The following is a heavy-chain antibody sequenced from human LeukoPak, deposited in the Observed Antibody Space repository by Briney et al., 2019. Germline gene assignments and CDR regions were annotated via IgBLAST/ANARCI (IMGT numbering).Heavy chain of an antibody. J-gene: IGHJ4*02. CDR2: INPSDGST. CDR3: ARDSLPYYYSSGSHNPADY. V-gene: IGHV1-46*01. D-gene: IGHD3-10*01. Sequence: ASVKASCKASGYTLTSYYMHWVRQALGQGLEWMGIINPSDGSTSYAQKFQGRVTMTRDTSTSTVYMELYSLKSEDTAVYYCARDSLPYYYSSGSHNPADYWGQGTLVTVSS. CDR1: GYTLTSYY.